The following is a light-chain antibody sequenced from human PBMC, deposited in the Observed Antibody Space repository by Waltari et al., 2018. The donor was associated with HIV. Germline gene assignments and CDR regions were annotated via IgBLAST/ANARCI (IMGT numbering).Light chain of an antibody. V-gene: IGLV3-27*01. CDR2: KDS. CDR1: LLAKKY. J-gene: IGLJ3*02. CDR3: YSAADNSGL. Sequence: SYELTQPSSVSVSPGQTARITCSGDLLAKKYVRWFQQKPGQAPVLVMYKDSERPSGIPARFSGSSSGTTVSLPIGGAQVDDEADYYCYSAADNSGLFGGGTKLTVL.